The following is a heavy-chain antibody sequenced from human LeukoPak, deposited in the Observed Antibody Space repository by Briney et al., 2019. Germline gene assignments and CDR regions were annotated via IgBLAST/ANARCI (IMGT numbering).Heavy chain of an antibody. V-gene: IGHV3-33*06. J-gene: IGHJ6*03. CDR3: AKDGVSYSNVYYYYMDV. CDR2: IWYDGSNK. D-gene: IGHD4-11*01. CDR1: GFTFSSYG. Sequence: GGSLRLSCAASGFTFSSYGMHWVRQAPGKGLEWVAVIWYDGSNKYYADSVKGRFTISRDNSKNTLYLQMNSLRAEDTAVYYCAKDGVSYSNVYYYYMDVWGKGTTVTVSS.